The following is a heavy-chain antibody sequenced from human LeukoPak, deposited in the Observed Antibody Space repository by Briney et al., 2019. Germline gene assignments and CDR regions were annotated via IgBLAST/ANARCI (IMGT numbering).Heavy chain of an antibody. CDR1: GGSISSSSYY. J-gene: IGHJ3*02. V-gene: IGHV4-39*07. CDR2: IYYSGST. Sequence: SETLSLTCTVSGGSISSSSYYWGWIRQPPGKGLEWIGSIYYSGSTYYNPSLKSRVTISVDTSKNQFSLKLSSVTAADTAVYYCARKYSSSWDNAFDIWGQGTMVTVSS. D-gene: IGHD6-13*01. CDR3: ARKYSSSWDNAFDI.